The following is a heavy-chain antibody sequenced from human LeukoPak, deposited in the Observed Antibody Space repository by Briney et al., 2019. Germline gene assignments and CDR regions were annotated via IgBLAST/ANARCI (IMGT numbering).Heavy chain of an antibody. Sequence: SATPSLTCNASSGSISSYYWSWIRQPPGQGLEWIGYIYYSVSTTYNPSLKRRVTILVDKSKNQFPRKLSSGTAADRAVYYCARVNFLHHYGSGSYYYWFDPCSQGTLVTV. V-gene: IGHV4-59*07. CDR1: SGSISSYY. CDR3: ARVNFLHHYGSGSYYYWFDP. CDR2: IYYSVST. J-gene: IGHJ5*02. D-gene: IGHD3-10*01.